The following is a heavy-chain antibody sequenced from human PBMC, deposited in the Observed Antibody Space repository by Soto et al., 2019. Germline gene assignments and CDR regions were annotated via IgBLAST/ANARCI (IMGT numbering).Heavy chain of an antibody. D-gene: IGHD6-19*01. Sequence: QVQVVESGGGVVQPGGSLRLSCEASGFTFTRYAIHWVRQAPGKGPEWVALISKDGSNKEFADSVKGRFTISRDNSKSTVYLQMYSLTPDDTAVYYCARQASSGWTSTDFWGQGTLVTVSS. V-gene: IGHV3-30*03. J-gene: IGHJ4*02. CDR3: ARQASSGWTSTDF. CDR2: ISKDGSNK. CDR1: GFTFTRYA.